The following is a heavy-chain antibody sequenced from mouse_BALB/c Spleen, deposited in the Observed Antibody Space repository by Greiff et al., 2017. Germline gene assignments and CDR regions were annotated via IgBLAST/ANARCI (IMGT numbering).Heavy chain of an antibody. CDR2: IRLKSNNYAT. CDR1: GFTFSNYW. J-gene: IGHJ1*01. D-gene: IGHD3-1*01. Sequence: EVKLMESGGGLVQPGGSMKLSCVASGFTFSNYWMNWVRQSPEKGLEWVAEIRLKSNNYATHYAESVKGRFTISRDDSKSSVYLQMNNLRAEDTGIYYCTRPRGRWYFDVWGAGTTVTVSS. CDR3: TRPRGRWYFDV. V-gene: IGHV6-6*02.